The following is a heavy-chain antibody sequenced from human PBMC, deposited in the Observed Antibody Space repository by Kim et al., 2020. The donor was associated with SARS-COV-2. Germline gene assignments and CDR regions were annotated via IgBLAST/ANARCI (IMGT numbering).Heavy chain of an antibody. J-gene: IGHJ6*02. Sequence: ASVKVSCKAAGYTFTGYYMHWVRQAPGQGLEWMGWINPNSGGTNYAQKFQGWVTMTRDTSISTAYMELSRLRSDDTAVYYCARSDIAATPPDYYYYGMDVCGQGTTVTVS. CDR2: INPNSGGT. V-gene: IGHV1-2*04. D-gene: IGHD5-12*01. CDR1: GYTFTGYY. CDR3: ARSDIAATPPDYYYYGMDV.